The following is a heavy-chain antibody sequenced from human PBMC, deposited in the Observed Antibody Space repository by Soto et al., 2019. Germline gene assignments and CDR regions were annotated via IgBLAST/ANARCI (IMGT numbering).Heavy chain of an antibody. CDR2: INPNSGGT. CDR3: ARAPRRDGYNDYFDY. J-gene: IGHJ4*02. V-gene: IGHV1-2*02. CDR1: GYTFTGYY. D-gene: IGHD5-12*01. Sequence: GASVKVSCKASGYTFTGYYMHWVRQAPGQGLEWMGWINPNSGGTNYAQKFQGRVTMTRDTSISTAYMELSRLRSDDTAVYYCARAPRRDGYNDYFDYWGQGTLVTVSS.